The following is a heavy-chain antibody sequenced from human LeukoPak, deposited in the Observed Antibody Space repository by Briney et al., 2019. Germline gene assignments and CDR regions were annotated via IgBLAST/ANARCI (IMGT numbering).Heavy chain of an antibody. CDR2: IIPIFGTA. V-gene: IGHV1-69*05. D-gene: IGHD3-22*01. CDR1: GGTFSSYA. CDR3: ARDLTYYYDNSGYCLDY. J-gene: IGHJ4*02. Sequence: SVKVFCKASGGTFSSYAISWVRQAPGQGLEWMGRIIPIFGTANYAQKFQGRVTITTDESTSTAYMELSSLRSEDTAVYYCARDLTYYYDNSGYCLDYWGQGTLVTVSS.